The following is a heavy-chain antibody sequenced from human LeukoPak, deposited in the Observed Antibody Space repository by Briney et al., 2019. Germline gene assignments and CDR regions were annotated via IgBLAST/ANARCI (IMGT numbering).Heavy chain of an antibody. CDR1: GFTFSSYD. D-gene: IGHD3-22*01. Sequence: GGSLRLSCAASGFTFSSYDMHWVRQATGKGLEWVSVIGTTGDTYYLGSVKGRFTISRENATNSLYRQMNSLRAGDTAVYYCARGVKYYFDSSGPRPFDYWGQGTLVTVSS. CDR3: ARGVKYYFDSSGPRPFDY. V-gene: IGHV3-13*01. J-gene: IGHJ4*02. CDR2: IGTTGDT.